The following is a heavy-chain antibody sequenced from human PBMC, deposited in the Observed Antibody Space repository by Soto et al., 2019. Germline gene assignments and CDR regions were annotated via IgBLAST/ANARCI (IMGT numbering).Heavy chain of an antibody. CDR3: ASFGVASMNWFDP. D-gene: IGHD3-3*01. J-gene: IGHJ5*02. V-gene: IGHV4-30-4*01. CDR1: GVSITSGDYY. CDR2: IYYSGNI. Sequence: QVQLQESGPGLAETLSLTCTVSGVSITSGDYYWNWIRQPPGKGLEWIGNIYYSGNIYYNPSLKSRVTISLDTSKNQFSLKLTSVTAADTALYYCASFGVASMNWFDPWGQGTLVTVSS.